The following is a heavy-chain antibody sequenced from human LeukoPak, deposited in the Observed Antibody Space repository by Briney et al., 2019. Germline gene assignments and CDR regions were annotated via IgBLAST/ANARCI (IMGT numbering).Heavy chain of an antibody. CDR3: ARGPYPSYFDY. V-gene: IGHV1-2*02. J-gene: IGHJ4*02. Sequence: VASVKVSCKASGYTFTGCYMHWVRQAPGQGLEGMGWINPNSGGTNYAQKFQGRVTMTRDTSISTASMQLSRLRSDDTAVYYCARGPYPSYFDYWGQGTLVTVSS. CDR1: GYTFTGCY. CDR2: INPNSGGT. D-gene: IGHD2-21*01.